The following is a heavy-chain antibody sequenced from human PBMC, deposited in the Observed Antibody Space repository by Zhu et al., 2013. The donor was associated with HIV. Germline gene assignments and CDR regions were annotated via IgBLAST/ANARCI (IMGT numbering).Heavy chain of an antibody. J-gene: IGHJ4*02. Sequence: QVQLVQSGAEVKKPGSSVKVSCKASGGTFSSYAISWVRQAPGQGLEWMGGIIPIFGTANYAQKFQGRVTITADESTSTAYMELSSLRSEDTAVYYCARARHYDILTGYYTLVDYWGQGTLVTVSS. CDR2: IIPIFGTA. V-gene: IGHV1-69*01. CDR1: GGTFSSYA. D-gene: IGHD3-9*01. CDR3: ARARHYDILTGYYTLVDY.